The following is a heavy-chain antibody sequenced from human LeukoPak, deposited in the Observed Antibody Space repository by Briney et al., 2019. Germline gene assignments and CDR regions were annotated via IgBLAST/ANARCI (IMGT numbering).Heavy chain of an antibody. CDR3: AKETTVAGPFGY. J-gene: IGHJ4*02. CDR1: GFTFDDYA. Sequence: PGGSLRLSCAASGFTFDDYAMHWVRQAPGKGLEWVSGISWNSGSIGYADSVEGRFTISRDNAKNSLYLQMNSLRAEDTALYYCAKETTVAGPFGYWGQGTLVTVSS. CDR2: ISWNSGSI. D-gene: IGHD6-19*01. V-gene: IGHV3-9*01.